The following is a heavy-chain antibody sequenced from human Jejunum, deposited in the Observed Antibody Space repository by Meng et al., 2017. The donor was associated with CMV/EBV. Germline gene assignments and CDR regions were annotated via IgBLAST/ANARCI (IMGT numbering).Heavy chain of an antibody. CDR3: ARGITAYGSFNK. D-gene: IGHD3-16*01. J-gene: IGHJ4*02. Sequence: TCGVFGGSFSSCYWRWVRQPPGKGLEWMGEINHRGSANYNPSLKSRLTILVDTSKQQFSLQLSSVTAADTAVYYCARGITAYGSFNKWGQGTLVTVSS. CDR1: GGSFSSCY. CDR2: INHRGSA. V-gene: IGHV4-34*01.